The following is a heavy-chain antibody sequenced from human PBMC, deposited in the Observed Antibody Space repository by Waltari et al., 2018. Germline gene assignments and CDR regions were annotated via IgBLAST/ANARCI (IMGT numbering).Heavy chain of an antibody. CDR2: MDYSGRT. CDR3: ARGFGSATTSRFDP. J-gene: IGHJ5*02. V-gene: IGHV4-39*07. Sequence: QLQLQESGPGLVKPPEPLSLTCPVPGGSLSHCSYYWGWIRQPPEKGLEWVASMDYSGRTYYNPSLKSRVTISVDTSKNQFSLEVRSVTAADTAVYYCARGFGSATTSRFDPWGQGIVVTVSS. D-gene: IGHD5-12*01. CDR1: GGSLSHCSYY.